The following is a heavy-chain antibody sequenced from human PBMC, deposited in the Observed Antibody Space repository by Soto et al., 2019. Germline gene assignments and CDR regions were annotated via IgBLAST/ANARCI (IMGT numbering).Heavy chain of an antibody. J-gene: IGHJ4*02. D-gene: IGHD1-26*01. V-gene: IGHV4-31*03. CDR3: ARAKGRSFFDY. CDR1: GGSISSGGYY. CDR2: IYNSGST. Sequence: QVQLQESGPGLVKPSQTLSLICTVSGGSISSGGYYWSWIRQRPGKGLEWIGYIYNSGSTYYSSSLKSRLNISGDTSKNQFSLKLSSVTAADSVVYYCARAKGRSFFDYWGQGTLVTVSS.